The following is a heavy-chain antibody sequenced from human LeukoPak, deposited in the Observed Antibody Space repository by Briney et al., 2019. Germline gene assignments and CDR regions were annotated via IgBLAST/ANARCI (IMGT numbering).Heavy chain of an antibody. CDR3: ARASDSGYVYGPGWTHFDY. CDR2: IYTSGST. Sequence: SQTLSLTCTVSGGSISSGSYYWSWIRQPAGKGLEWIGRIYTSGSTNYNPSLKSRVTMSVDTSKNQFSLKLSSVTAADTAVYYCARASDSGYVYGPGWTHFDYWGQGTLVTVSS. J-gene: IGHJ4*02. D-gene: IGHD5-12*01. CDR1: GGSISSGSYY. V-gene: IGHV4-61*02.